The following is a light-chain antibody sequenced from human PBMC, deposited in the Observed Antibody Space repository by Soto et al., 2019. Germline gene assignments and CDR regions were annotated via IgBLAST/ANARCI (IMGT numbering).Light chain of an antibody. CDR3: QSHDSSNVV. CDR2: EDN. J-gene: IGLJ2*01. CDR1: SGSIASNY. Sequence: NFMLTQPHSVSESPGKTVTISCTRSSGSIASNYVQWYQQRPGSSPNTVIYEDNQRPSGVPDRFSGSIDSSSNSASLTISGLKTEDEADYYCQSHDSSNVVFGGGTKVTVL. V-gene: IGLV6-57*01.